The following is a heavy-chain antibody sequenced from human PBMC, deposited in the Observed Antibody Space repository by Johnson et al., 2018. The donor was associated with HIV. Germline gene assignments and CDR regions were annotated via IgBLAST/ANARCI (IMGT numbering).Heavy chain of an antibody. CDR1: GFTFSNAW. Sequence: VQLVESGGGLVKPGGSLRLSCAASGFTFSNAWMSWVRQAPGKGLEWVGRITSKTDGGTTAYAAPVKGRFTISRDNSRDTLSLQMNSLRVEDTAVYYRARSEVTAPSPPAGAFDIWGQGTMVTVSS. D-gene: IGHD4-23*01. V-gene: IGHV3-15*01. CDR2: ITSKTDGGTT. J-gene: IGHJ3*02. CDR3: ARSEVTAPSPPAGAFDI.